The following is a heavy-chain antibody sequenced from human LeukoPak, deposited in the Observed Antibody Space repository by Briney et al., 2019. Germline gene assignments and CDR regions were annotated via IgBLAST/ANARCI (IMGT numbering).Heavy chain of an antibody. D-gene: IGHD2-2*01. J-gene: IGHJ4*02. CDR3: ARGWEDIVVVPSPDEFLLDY. CDR1: GYTFTGYY. V-gene: IGHV1-2*02. Sequence: ASVKVSCKASGYTFTGYYMHWVRQAPGQGLEWMGWINPNSGGTNYAQKFQGRVTMTRDTSISTAYMELSRLRSDDTAVYYCARGWEDIVVVPSPDEFLLDYWGQGTLVTVSS. CDR2: INPNSGGT.